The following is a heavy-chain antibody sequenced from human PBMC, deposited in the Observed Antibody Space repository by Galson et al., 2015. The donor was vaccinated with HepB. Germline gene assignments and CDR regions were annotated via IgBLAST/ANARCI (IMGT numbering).Heavy chain of an antibody. J-gene: IGHJ5*02. CDR2: IYPADSHT. CDR1: GYSFTSYW. D-gene: IGHD3-9*01. Sequence: QSGAEVKKHGESLKISCKGSGYSFTSYWIGWVRQMPGKGLEWMGIIYPADSHTRYSPSFQGQVTISDDKSISTAYLQWSSLKASDTAIYYCARQRDDILTGYYNPNWSDPWGQVTLVTVSS. V-gene: IGHV5-51*01. CDR3: ARQRDDILTGYYNPNWSDP.